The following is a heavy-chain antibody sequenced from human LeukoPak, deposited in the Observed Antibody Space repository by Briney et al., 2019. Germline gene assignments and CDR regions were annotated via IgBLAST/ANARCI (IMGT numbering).Heavy chain of an antibody. V-gene: IGHV4-4*07. CDR1: GGSISSYY. D-gene: IGHD3-10*01. Sequence: SETLSLTCTVSGGSISSYYWSWIRQPAGKGLEWIGRIYTSGSTNYNPSLKSRVTMSVDTSKNQFSLKLSSVTAADTAVYYCARWFGETLYEYYMDVWGKGTTVTISS. CDR3: ARWFGETLYEYYMDV. CDR2: IYTSGST. J-gene: IGHJ6*03.